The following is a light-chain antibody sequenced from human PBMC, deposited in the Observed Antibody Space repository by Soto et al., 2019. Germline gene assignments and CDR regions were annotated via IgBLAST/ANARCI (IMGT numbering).Light chain of an antibody. V-gene: IGKV3D-20*02. CDR3: RQRSNWPIT. CDR2: GAS. J-gene: IGKJ5*01. Sequence: SPGTLSLYQGERATLSCRASQSVSSSYLAWYQQKPGQAPRLLIYGASSRATGIPDRFSGSGSGTDFTLTISSLEPEDFTVYYCRQRSNWPITFCQGGRLAIK. CDR1: QSVSSSY.